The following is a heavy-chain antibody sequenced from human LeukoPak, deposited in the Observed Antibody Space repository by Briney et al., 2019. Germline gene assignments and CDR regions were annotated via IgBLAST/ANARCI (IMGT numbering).Heavy chain of an antibody. Sequence: GASVKVSCKASGYTFTSRYMHWVRQAPGQGLEWMAWIHAETGVTYYAQKFQGRVTLTRDTSISTDYMELTRLRSDDTAIYHCTRDWLNKAYDPWGQGTLVTVSS. CDR1: GYTFTSRY. V-gene: IGHV1-2*02. D-gene: IGHD3-16*01. J-gene: IGHJ4*02. CDR3: TRDWLNKAYDP. CDR2: IHAETGVT.